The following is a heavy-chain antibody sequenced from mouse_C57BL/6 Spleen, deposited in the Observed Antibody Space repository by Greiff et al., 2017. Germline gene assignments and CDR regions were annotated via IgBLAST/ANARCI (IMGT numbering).Heavy chain of an antibody. CDR2: IRSKSNNYAT. CDR1: GFSFNTYA. V-gene: IGHV10-1*01. CDR3: VRLVGYYAMDY. J-gene: IGHJ4*01. Sequence: EVQGVESGGGLVQPKGSLKLSCAASGFSFNTYAMNWVRQAPGKGLEWVARIRSKSNNYATYYADSVKDRFTISRDDSESMLYLQMNNLKTEDTAMYYCVRLVGYYAMDYWGQGTSVTVSS. D-gene: IGHD3-3*01.